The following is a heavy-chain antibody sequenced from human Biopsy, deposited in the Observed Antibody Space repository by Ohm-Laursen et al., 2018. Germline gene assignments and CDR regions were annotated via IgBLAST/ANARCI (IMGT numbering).Heavy chain of an antibody. J-gene: IGHJ6*02. CDR1: GFTVNDHA. CDR2: ISWDSGRI. CDR3: TKYLIPAGTDV. Sequence: SLRLSCAASGFTVNDHAMHWVRQPPGKGLEWASGISWDSGRIGYADSVKGRFTVSRDNAKKSLYLEMNSLRPEDTALYYCTKYLIPAGTDVWGQGTTVTVSS. V-gene: IGHV3-9*01. D-gene: IGHD2-21*01.